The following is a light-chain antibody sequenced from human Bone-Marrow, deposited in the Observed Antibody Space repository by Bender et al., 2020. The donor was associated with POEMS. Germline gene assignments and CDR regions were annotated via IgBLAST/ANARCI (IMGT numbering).Light chain of an antibody. CDR3: CSYATTTTWA. CDR2: DVS. V-gene: IGLV2-11*01. J-gene: IGLJ3*02. Sequence: QSALTQPRSVSGSPGQSVTISCTGTSSDVGGYNYVSWYQQHPGKAPKLMIYDVSKRPSGVSDRFSGSKSGNTASLTISGLQPEDGADYYCCSYATTTTWAFGGGTKVTVL. CDR1: SSDVGGYNY.